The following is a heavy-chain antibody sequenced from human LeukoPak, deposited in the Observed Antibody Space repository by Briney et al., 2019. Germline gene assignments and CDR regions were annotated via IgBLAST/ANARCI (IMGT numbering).Heavy chain of an antibody. CDR3: ARKLAYSSGELRFDP. CDR1: GGTFSSYA. J-gene: IGHJ5*02. CDR2: IIPIFGTA. D-gene: IGHD6-19*01. V-gene: IGHV1-69*01. Sequence: SVKVSCKASGGTFSSYAISWVRQAPGQGLEWMGGIIPIFGTANYAQKFQGRVTITADESTSTAYMELSSLRSEDTAVYYCARKLAYSSGELRFDPWGQGTLVTVSS.